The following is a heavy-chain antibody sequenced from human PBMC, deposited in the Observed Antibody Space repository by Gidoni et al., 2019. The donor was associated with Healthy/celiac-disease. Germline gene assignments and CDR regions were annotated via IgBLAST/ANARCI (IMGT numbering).Heavy chain of an antibody. CDR1: GCTFSSYA. Sequence: EVQLLESGGGLVQPGGSLRISFSAAGCTFSSYAMSWVRQAPGKGLEWVSAISGSGGSTYYAYYVKGRFTISRDNSKNKLYLQMNSLRAEDTAVYYCAQPTYDSSGYYYDPLDYWGQGTLVTVSS. CDR3: AQPTYDSSGYYYDPLDY. CDR2: ISGSGGST. D-gene: IGHD3-22*01. J-gene: IGHJ4*02. V-gene: IGHV3-23*01.